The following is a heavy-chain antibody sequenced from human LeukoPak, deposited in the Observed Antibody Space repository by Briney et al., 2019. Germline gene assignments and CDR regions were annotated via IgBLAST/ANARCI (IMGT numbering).Heavy chain of an antibody. J-gene: IGHJ4*02. CDR3: ARSFVVDRDY. D-gene: IGHD2-15*01. Sequence: ASVKVSCKASGYTFTSYAMNWVRQAPGQGLEWMGWINPNSGGTNYAQKFQGRVTMTRDTSISTAYMELSRLRSDDTAVYYCARSFVVDRDYWGQGTLVTVSS. CDR2: INPNSGGT. CDR1: GYTFTSYA. V-gene: IGHV1-2*02.